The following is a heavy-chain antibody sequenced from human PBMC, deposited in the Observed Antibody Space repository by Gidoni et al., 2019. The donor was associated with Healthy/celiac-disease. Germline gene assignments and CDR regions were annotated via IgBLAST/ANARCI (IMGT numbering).Heavy chain of an antibody. CDR3: ARGGRYSSGYKADY. J-gene: IGHJ4*02. CDR1: GGSISSYY. Sequence: QVQLQESGPGLVKPSETLSLTCTVSGGSISSYYWSWIRQPPGKGLEWIGYIYYSGSTNYNPSLKSRVTISVDTSKNQFSLKLSSVTAADTAVYYCARGGRYSSGYKADYWGQGTLVTVSS. D-gene: IGHD6-19*01. CDR2: IYYSGST. V-gene: IGHV4-59*01.